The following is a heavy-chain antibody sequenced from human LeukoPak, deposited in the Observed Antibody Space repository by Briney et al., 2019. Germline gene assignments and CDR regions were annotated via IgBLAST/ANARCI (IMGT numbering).Heavy chain of an antibody. CDR2: MRYDGSNK. CDR3: AKDLGTPGYNFDC. CDR1: GFTFSDYD. V-gene: IGHV3-30*02. Sequence: PGGSLRLSCAASGFTFSDYDMHWVRQAPGKGPEWVAFMRYDGSNKFYADSVKGRFTISRDNSKNTLYLQMSSLRAEDTAVFYCAKDLGTPGYNFDCLGQGTLVTVSS. D-gene: IGHD5-24*01. J-gene: IGHJ5*01.